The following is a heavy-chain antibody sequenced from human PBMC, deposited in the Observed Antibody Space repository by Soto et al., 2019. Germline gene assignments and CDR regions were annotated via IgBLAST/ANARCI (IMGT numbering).Heavy chain of an antibody. V-gene: IGHV3-15*01. CDR1: GFTFSNAW. CDR2: IKSKTDGGTT. D-gene: IGHD2-2*01. J-gene: IGHJ5*02. CDR3: TTGYSTRCCRFDP. Sequence: GGXLILSFSASGFTFSNAWMSWVRQAPGKGLEWVGRIKSKTDGGTTDYAAPVKGRFTISRDDSKNTLYLQMNSLKTEDTAVYYCTTGYSTRCCRFDPWGQGTLVTVYS.